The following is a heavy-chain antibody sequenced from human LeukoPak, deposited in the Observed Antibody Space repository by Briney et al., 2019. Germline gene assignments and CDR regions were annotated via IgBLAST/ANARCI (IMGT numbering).Heavy chain of an antibody. Sequence: VGSLRLSCAASGFTFSNAWMSWVRQAPGKGLERVGRIKSKTDGGTTDYAAPVKGRFTISRDDSKNTLYLQMNSLKTEDTAVYYCTKYYYDSSGYYSDAFDIWGQGTMVTVSS. J-gene: IGHJ3*02. V-gene: IGHV3-15*01. CDR3: TKYYYDSSGYYSDAFDI. D-gene: IGHD3-22*01. CDR2: IKSKTDGGTT. CDR1: GFTFSNAW.